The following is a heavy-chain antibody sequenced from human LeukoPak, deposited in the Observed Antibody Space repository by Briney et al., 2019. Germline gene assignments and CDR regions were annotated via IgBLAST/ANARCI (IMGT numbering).Heavy chain of an antibody. CDR2: ISGSGGSP. J-gene: IGHJ4*02. D-gene: IGHD4-17*01. CDR1: GFTFSSYT. CDR3: AKARTTVTTSGNFDY. Sequence: GGSLRLSCAASGFTFSSYTMNWVRQAPGKGPQWVSAISGSGGSPYYADSVKGRFTISRDNSKNTLYLQMNSLRAEDTAVYYCAKARTTVTTSGNFDYWGQGTLVTVSS. V-gene: IGHV3-23*01.